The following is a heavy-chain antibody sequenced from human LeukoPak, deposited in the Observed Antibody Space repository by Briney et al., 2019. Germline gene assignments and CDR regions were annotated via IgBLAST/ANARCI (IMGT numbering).Heavy chain of an antibody. CDR3: ARAGGIVVVPAEAEFDP. D-gene: IGHD2-2*01. V-gene: IGHV1-46*01. CDR1: GYTFTSYF. J-gene: IGHJ5*02. Sequence: ASVKVSCKASGYTFTSYFMHWVRQAAGQGVEGMGIINPTGGSTSYAQNFQGRVTMTRDMSTSTVYMELSSLRSEDTAVYYCARAGGIVVVPAEAEFDPWGQGTLVTVSS. CDR2: INPTGGST.